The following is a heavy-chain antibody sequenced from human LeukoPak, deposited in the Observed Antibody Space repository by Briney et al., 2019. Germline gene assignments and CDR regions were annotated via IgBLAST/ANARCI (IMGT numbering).Heavy chain of an antibody. V-gene: IGHV3-21*01. CDR1: GFTFSSYS. CDR2: ISSSSSYI. Sequence: GGSLRLSCAASGFTFSSYSMNWVRQTPGKGLEWVSSISSSSSYIYYADSVKGRFTISRDNAKNSLYLQMNSLRAEDTAVYYCAREPRQIAAAKINWFDPWGQGTLVTVSS. J-gene: IGHJ5*02. D-gene: IGHD6-13*01. CDR3: AREPRQIAAAKINWFDP.